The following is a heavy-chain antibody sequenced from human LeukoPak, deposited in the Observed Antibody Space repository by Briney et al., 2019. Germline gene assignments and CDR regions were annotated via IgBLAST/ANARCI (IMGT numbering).Heavy chain of an antibody. Sequence: GGSLRLSCAASGFTFSSYGMSWVRQAPGKGLEWVSAISGSGGSTYYADSVKGRFTISRDNSKNTLYLQMNSLRAEDTAVYYCAKAQSLLWFGELTDYWGQGTLVTVSS. V-gene: IGHV3-23*01. J-gene: IGHJ4*02. CDR1: GFTFSSYG. D-gene: IGHD3-10*01. CDR3: AKAQSLLWFGELTDY. CDR2: ISGSGGST.